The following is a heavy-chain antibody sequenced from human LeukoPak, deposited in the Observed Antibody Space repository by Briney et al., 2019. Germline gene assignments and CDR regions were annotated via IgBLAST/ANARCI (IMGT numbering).Heavy chain of an antibody. CDR2: ISIDGGST. J-gene: IGHJ4*02. CDR3: ARGGYYDSSGYYADY. D-gene: IGHD3-22*01. CDR1: GFTFSSYA. Sequence: GGSLRLSCSVSGFTFSSYAMHWVRQAPGKGLEYVSSISIDGGSTYYADSVKGRFTISRDNSKNTLYLQMSSLRPEDTAVYYCARGGYYDSSGYYADYWGQGTLVTVSS. V-gene: IGHV3-64D*09.